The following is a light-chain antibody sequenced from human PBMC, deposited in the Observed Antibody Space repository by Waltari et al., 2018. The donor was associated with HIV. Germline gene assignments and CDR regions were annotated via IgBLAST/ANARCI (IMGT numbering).Light chain of an antibody. J-gene: IGKJ3*01. Sequence: DIQMNQSPSNLSESVGDRVTITCRASQSISSWLAWYQQKPGKAPKLLIYKASSLESGVPSSFSGSGSGTEFTLTFSSLPPDDFATYYCHQYNSPMITFGPGPKVDIK. CDR3: HQYNSPMIT. CDR2: KAS. V-gene: IGKV1-5*03. CDR1: QSISSW.